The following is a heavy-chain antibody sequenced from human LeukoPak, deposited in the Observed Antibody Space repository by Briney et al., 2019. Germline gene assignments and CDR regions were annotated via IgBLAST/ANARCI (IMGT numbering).Heavy chain of an antibody. D-gene: IGHD4-17*01. CDR2: VNDSGGT. Sequence: SETLSLTCAVYIDSFTNYYWNWIRQTPGKGLEWIGEVNDSGGTNINPSLKSRVTISVDTSKNQFSLKLSSVTAADTAVYYCARGQSTAWDWGQGTLVTVSS. CDR3: ARGQSTAWD. CDR1: IDSFTNYY. J-gene: IGHJ4*02. V-gene: IGHV4-34*01.